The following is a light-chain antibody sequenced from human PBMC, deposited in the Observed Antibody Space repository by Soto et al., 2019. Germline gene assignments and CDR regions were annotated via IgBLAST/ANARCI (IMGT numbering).Light chain of an antibody. CDR2: EGS. Sequence: QSALTQPASVSGSPGQSITISCTGTSSDVGSYNLVSWYQQHLGKAPKLMIYEGSKRPSGVSNRVSGSKSGNTASLTISGLQAEDEADYYCCSYAGSSTVVFGGGTKLTVL. V-gene: IGLV2-23*01. CDR1: SSDVGSYNL. J-gene: IGLJ2*01. CDR3: CSYAGSSTVV.